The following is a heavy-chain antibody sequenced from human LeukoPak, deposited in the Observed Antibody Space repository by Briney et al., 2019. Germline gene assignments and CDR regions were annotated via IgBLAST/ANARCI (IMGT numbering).Heavy chain of an antibody. D-gene: IGHD3-3*01. Sequence: PSETLSLTCTVSGGSISSGDYYWSWIRQPPGKGLEWIGYIYYSGSTYYNPSLKSRVSISVDTSKNQFSLKLSSVTAADTAVYYCARGHNYDFWSGYQDAFDIWGRGTMVTVSS. V-gene: IGHV4-30-4*01. J-gene: IGHJ3*02. CDR3: ARGHNYDFWSGYQDAFDI. CDR2: IYYSGST. CDR1: GGSISSGDYY.